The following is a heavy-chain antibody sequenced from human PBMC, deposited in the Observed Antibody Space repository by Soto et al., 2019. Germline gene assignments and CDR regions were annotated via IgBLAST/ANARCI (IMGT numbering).Heavy chain of an antibody. CDR3: ARGAKPYSSGRDVLDI. V-gene: IGHV3-11*01. D-gene: IGHD6-19*01. CDR1: GFTFSDNY. J-gene: IGHJ3*02. Sequence: QVQLVESGGGLVKPGGSLRLSCAASGFTFSDNYMSWIRQAPGKGLEWISYISGGGGTTHYADSVKGRFTISRDNAKNSLYLQMNNRRGEDTAVYYCARGAKPYSSGRDVLDIWGQGTMVTVSS. CDR2: ISGGGGTT.